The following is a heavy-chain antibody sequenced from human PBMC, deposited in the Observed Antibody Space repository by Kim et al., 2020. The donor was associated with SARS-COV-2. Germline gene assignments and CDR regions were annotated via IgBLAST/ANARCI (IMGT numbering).Heavy chain of an antibody. CDR3: ARGRPIAAAGRGVALLDY. V-gene: IGHV4-34*01. D-gene: IGHD6-13*01. Sequence: KSRVTISVDTSRNQFSLKLSSVTAADTAVYYCARGRPIAAAGRGVALLDYWGQGTLVTVSS. J-gene: IGHJ4*02.